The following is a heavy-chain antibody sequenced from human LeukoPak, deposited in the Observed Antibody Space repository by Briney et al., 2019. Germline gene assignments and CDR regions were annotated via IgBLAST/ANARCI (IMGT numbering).Heavy chain of an antibody. Sequence: SQTLSLTCTVSGGSISSGGYYWSWIRQPPGKGLEWIGYIYHSGSTYYNPSLKSRVTISVDTSKNQFSLKLSSVTAADTAVYYCARQGNGARFHNPLAVAGTIDYYYYYGMDVWGQGTTVTVSS. V-gene: IGHV4-30-2*01. CDR2: IYHSGST. D-gene: IGHD6-19*01. J-gene: IGHJ6*02. CDR3: ARQGNGARFHNPLAVAGTIDYYYYYGMDV. CDR1: GGSISSGGYY.